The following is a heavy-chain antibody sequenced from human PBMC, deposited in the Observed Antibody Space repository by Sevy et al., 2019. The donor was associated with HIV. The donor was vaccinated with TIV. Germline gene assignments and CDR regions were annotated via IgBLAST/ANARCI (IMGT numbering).Heavy chain of an antibody. Sequence: SETLSLTCSVSGGSITSKNYFLAWIRQSPGKGLEWIGSIYHSGSTYHSPSLQSRVGISVDTSRRHFSLKLSSVTATDTAVYYCARHSFKHGYRPHYFDYWSQGTLVTVSS. CDR1: GGSITSKNYF. CDR3: ARHSFKHGYRPHYFDY. J-gene: IGHJ4*02. V-gene: IGHV4-39*01. CDR2: IYHSGST. D-gene: IGHD5-18*01.